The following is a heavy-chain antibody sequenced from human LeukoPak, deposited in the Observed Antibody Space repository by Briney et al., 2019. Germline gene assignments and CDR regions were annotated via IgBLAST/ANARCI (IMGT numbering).Heavy chain of an antibody. CDR3: ARHGYLEWLLDY. J-gene: IGHJ4*02. Sequence: SETLSLTCTVSGGSISSSSYYWGWIRQPPGKGLEGIGSIYYSGSTYYNPSLKSRVTISVDTSKNQFSLKLSSVTAADTAVYYCARHGYLEWLLDYWGQGTLVTVSS. CDR2: IYYSGST. CDR1: GGSISSSSYY. D-gene: IGHD3-3*01. V-gene: IGHV4-39*01.